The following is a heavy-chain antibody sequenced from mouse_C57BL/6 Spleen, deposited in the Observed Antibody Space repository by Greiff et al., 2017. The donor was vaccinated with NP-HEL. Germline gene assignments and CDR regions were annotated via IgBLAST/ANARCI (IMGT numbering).Heavy chain of an antibody. D-gene: IGHD2-4*01. V-gene: IGHV1-55*01. CDR1: GYTFTSYW. J-gene: IGHJ2*01. CDR2: IYPGSGST. CDR3: ARSYDYEEFFDY. Sequence: QVQLQQPGAELVKPGASVKMSCKASGYTFTSYWITWVKQRPGQGLEWIGDIYPGSGSTNYNEKFKSKATLTVDTSSSTAYMQLSSLTSEDSAVYYCARSYDYEEFFDYWGQGTTLTVSS.